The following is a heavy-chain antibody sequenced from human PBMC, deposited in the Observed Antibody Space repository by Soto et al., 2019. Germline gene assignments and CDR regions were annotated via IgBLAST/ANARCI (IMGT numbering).Heavy chain of an antibody. CDR3: ATFGYSYGYDY. CDR2: IYGGGRT. Sequence: EVQLVESGGGLVQPGGSLRLSCAASGFTVSSNYMSWVRQAPGKGLEWVSVIYGGGRTYYADSVKGRFTISRHNSKNTLYLQMNSLRAEDTAVYYCATFGYSYGYDYWGQGTLVTGSS. J-gene: IGHJ4*02. V-gene: IGHV3-53*04. CDR1: GFTVSSNY. D-gene: IGHD5-18*01.